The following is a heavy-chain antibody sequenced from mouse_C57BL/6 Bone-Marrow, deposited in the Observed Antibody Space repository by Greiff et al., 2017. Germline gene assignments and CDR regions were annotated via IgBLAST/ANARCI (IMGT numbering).Heavy chain of an antibody. CDR1: GYTFTSYW. J-gene: IGHJ3*01. CDR3: ARGRLRRGSWFAY. V-gene: IGHV1-55*01. Sequence: QVQLQQPGAELVKPGASVKMSCKASGYTFTSYWITWVKQRPGQGLEWIGDIYPGSGSTNYNEKFKSKATLTVDTSSSTAYMQLSSLTSEDSAVYYCARGRLRRGSWFAYWGQGTLVTVSA. D-gene: IGHD2-4*01. CDR2: IYPGSGST.